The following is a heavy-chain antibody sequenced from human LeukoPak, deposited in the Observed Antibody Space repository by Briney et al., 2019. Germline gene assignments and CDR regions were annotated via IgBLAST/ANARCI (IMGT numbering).Heavy chain of an antibody. Sequence: GASVEVSCKASGYTFTSYGISGVRQAPGQGLEWMGWISVYNGNTNYAQKLQGRVTLTTDTSTSTAYMELRSLRSDDTAVYYCARDRRDILTGPQSSDAFDIWGQGTMVTVSS. J-gene: IGHJ3*02. CDR2: ISVYNGNT. V-gene: IGHV1-18*01. D-gene: IGHD3-9*01. CDR3: ARDRRDILTGPQSSDAFDI. CDR1: GYTFTSYG.